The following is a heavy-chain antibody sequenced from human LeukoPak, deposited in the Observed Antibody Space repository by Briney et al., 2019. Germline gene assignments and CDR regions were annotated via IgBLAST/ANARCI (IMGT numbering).Heavy chain of an antibody. J-gene: IGHJ3*02. V-gene: IGHV3-66*01. CDR2: IYSGGST. D-gene: IGHD2-2*02. Sequence: GGSLRLSCAALEFTVSNNYMSWVRQAPGKGLEWVSVIYSGGSTSYADSVKGRFTISRDNSKNTLYLQMNSLRAEDTAVYYCAKGPYCSSTSCYTNDAFDIWGQGTMVTVSS. CDR3: AKGPYCSSTSCYTNDAFDI. CDR1: EFTVSNNY.